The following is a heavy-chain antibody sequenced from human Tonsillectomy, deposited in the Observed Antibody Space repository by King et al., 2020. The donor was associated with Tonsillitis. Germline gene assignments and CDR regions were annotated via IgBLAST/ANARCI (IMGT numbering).Heavy chain of an antibody. Sequence: QLVQSGGGVVQPGGSLRLSCAASGFTFSSYGMHWVRQAPGKGLEWVAFIRYDGSNKYYAASVKGRFTISRDNSKNTLYLQMNSLRAEDTAVYYCAKDCSGGSCWLAFTDYWGQGTLVTVSS. J-gene: IGHJ4*02. CDR3: AKDCSGGSCWLAFTDY. V-gene: IGHV3-30*02. CDR1: GFTFSSYG. CDR2: IRYDGSNK. D-gene: IGHD2-15*01.